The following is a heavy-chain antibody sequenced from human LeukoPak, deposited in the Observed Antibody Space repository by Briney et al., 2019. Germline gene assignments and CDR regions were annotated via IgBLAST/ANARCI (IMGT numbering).Heavy chain of an antibody. Sequence: SETLSLTCTVSGGSISSGGYYWSWIRQHPGKGLEWIGYIYYSGSTYYNPSLKSRVTISVDTSKNQFSLKLSSVTAADTAVYYCAILTAPRFWWYYGMDVWGQGTTVTVSS. D-gene: IGHD2-15*01. CDR2: IYYSGST. CDR3: AILTAPRFWWYYGMDV. J-gene: IGHJ6*02. V-gene: IGHV4-31*03. CDR1: GGSISSGGYY.